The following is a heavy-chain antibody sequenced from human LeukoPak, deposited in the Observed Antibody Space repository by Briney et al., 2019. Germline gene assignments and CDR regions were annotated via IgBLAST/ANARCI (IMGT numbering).Heavy chain of an antibody. V-gene: IGHV3-9*01. D-gene: IGHD1-26*01. CDR2: ISWNSGSI. CDR3: AKDIVGARSPYYYYGMDV. Sequence: GGSLRLSCAASGFTFDDYAMHWVRQAPGKGLEWVSGISWNSGSIGYADSVKGRFTISRDNAKNSLYLQMNSLRAEDTALYYCAKDIVGARSPYYYYGMDVWGQGTTVTVSS. J-gene: IGHJ6*02. CDR1: GFTFDDYA.